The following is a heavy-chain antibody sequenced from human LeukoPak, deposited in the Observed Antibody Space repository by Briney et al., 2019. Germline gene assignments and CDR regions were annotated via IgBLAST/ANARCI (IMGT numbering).Heavy chain of an antibody. Sequence: GASVKVSCKASGDTFTSYDINWVRQATGQGLEWMGWMNPNSGNTGYAQKFQGRVTITRNTSISTAYVELSSLRSEDTAVYYCARQSNYDFWSGYSPNYYYMDVWGKGTTVTVSS. CDR1: GDTFTSYD. J-gene: IGHJ6*03. D-gene: IGHD3-3*01. CDR2: MNPNSGNT. CDR3: ARQSNYDFWSGYSPNYYYMDV. V-gene: IGHV1-8*03.